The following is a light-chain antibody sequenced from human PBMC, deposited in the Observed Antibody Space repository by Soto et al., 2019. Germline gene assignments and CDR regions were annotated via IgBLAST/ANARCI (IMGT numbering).Light chain of an antibody. Sequence: DIQMTQSPSSLSAFVGDRVTITCRASQGISNYLAWYQQKPGRVPKLLIYAASTLQSGVPSRFSGSGSGTDFTLTISSLQHEDVETYYCQRCIRDLPTVGQGTTVDIK. V-gene: IGKV1-27*01. CDR3: QRCIRDLPT. CDR2: AAS. CDR1: QGISNY. J-gene: IGKJ1*01.